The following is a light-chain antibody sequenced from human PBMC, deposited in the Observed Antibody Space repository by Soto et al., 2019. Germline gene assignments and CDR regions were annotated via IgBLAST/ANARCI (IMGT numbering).Light chain of an antibody. CDR1: QSVLYSPNNKNY. CDR2: WAS. V-gene: IGKV4-1*01. Sequence: DIVMTQSPDSLAVSLGERATINCKSSQSVLYSPNNKNYLAWYQQKPGQPPNLLIYWASTRESGVPDRFSGSGSGTDFTPTISSLQAEDVAVYYCQQYYTTPRTFGQGTKVDI. CDR3: QQYYTTPRT. J-gene: IGKJ1*01.